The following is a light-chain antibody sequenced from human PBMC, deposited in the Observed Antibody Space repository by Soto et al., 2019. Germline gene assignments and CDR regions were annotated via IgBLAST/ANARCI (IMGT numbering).Light chain of an antibody. CDR3: GAWDDGVYV. Sequence: SVLTQPPSASGTPGQRVTISCSGSSSNIGTHTVNWHQQVPGTAPKLLIYSNSQRPSGVPDRFSGSKSGTSASLAISGLQSEDEADYYCGAWDDGVYVFGTGTKLTVL. CDR1: SSNIGTHT. V-gene: IGLV1-44*01. J-gene: IGLJ1*01. CDR2: SNS.